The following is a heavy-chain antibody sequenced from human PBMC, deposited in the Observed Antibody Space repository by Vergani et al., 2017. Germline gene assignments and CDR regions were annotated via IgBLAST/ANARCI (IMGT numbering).Heavy chain of an antibody. D-gene: IGHD3-9*01. CDR3: ARDSYDILTGYYQRNYYFDY. V-gene: IGHV4-38-2*02. CDR1: GYSISSGYY. CDR2: IYHSGST. Sequence: QVQLQKSGPGLVKPSETLSLTCTVSGYSISSGYYWGWIRQPPGKGLEWIGSIYHSGSTYYNPSLKSRVTISVDTSKNQFSLKLSSVTAADTAVYYCARDSYDILTGYYQRNYYFDYWGQGTLVTVSS. J-gene: IGHJ4*02.